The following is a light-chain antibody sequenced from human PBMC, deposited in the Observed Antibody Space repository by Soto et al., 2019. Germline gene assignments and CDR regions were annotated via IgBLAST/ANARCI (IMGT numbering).Light chain of an antibody. V-gene: IGKV3-11*01. J-gene: IGKJ4*01. CDR3: QQRSKWPLT. Sequence: EIVLTQSPATLSLSPGERVTLSCRASQSVSSFLGWYQQKPGQAPRLLIYDASNRATGVPARFSGSGSGTDFTLTINSLEPEDSAVYYCQQRSKWPLTFGGGTKVEI. CDR1: QSVSSF. CDR2: DAS.